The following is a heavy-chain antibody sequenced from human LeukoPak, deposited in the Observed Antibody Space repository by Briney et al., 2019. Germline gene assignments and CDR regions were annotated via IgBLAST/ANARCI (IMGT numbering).Heavy chain of an antibody. CDR2: IYYSGST. CDR3: ARRPIKGVYYDRGGFV. CDR1: GGSISSGGYY. D-gene: IGHD3-22*01. V-gene: IGHV4-31*03. J-gene: IGHJ6*02. Sequence: NPSETLPLTCTVSGGSISSGGYYWSWIRQHPGKGLEWIGYIYYSGSTYYHPSLKSRVTISIDTSKNQFSLKLSSVTAADTAVYYCARRPIKGVYYDRGGFVWGQGTTVTVSS.